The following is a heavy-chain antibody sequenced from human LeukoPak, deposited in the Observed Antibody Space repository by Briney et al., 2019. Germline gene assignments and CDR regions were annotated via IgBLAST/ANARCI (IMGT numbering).Heavy chain of an antibody. Sequence: GGSLRLSCAASGVTFSSYSMNWVRQAPGKGLEWVSYISSSSKTIYYADSVRGRFTISRDNAKNSLYLQMNSLRDKDSAVYYCARDQGIFDYWGQGTLVTVSS. V-gene: IGHV3-48*02. J-gene: IGHJ4*02. CDR1: GVTFSSYS. CDR3: ARDQGIFDY. CDR2: ISSSSKTI.